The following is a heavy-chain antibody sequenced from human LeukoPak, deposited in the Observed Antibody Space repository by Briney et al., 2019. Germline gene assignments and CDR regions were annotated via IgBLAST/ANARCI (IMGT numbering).Heavy chain of an antibody. CDR2: IYTSGST. Sequence: NSSETLSLTCTVSGGSISSYYWSWIRQPAGKGLEWIGRIYTSGSTNYNPSLKSRVTMSVDASKNQFSLKLSSVTAADTAVYYCARGVGSYYGSGSYYGLNWFDPWGQGTLVTVSS. V-gene: IGHV4-4*07. D-gene: IGHD3-10*01. CDR1: GGSISSYY. J-gene: IGHJ5*02. CDR3: ARGVGSYYGSGSYYGLNWFDP.